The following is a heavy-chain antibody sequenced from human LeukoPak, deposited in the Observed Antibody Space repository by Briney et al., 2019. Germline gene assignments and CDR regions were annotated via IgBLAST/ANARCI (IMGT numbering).Heavy chain of an antibody. CDR2: IYYSGSA. J-gene: IGHJ4*02. CDR1: GGSISSLY. Sequence: PSETLSLTCSVSGGSISSLYWRWIRQPPGKGLEWIGYIYYSGSAKYNPSLKSRVTISVDTSKNQFSLKLSSVTAGDTDVDYCARAPGIAAAGTHFDFWGQGTLVTVSS. CDR3: ARAPGIAAAGTHFDF. D-gene: IGHD6-13*01. V-gene: IGHV4-59*01.